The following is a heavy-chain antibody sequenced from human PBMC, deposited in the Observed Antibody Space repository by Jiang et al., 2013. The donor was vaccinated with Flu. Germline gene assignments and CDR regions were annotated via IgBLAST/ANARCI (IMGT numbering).Heavy chain of an antibody. CDR3: ARREVGATHSFDY. Sequence: FPSSWIGWVRQMPGRGLEWMGIIYPGDSDTRYSPSFQGQVTISADKSISTAYLRWSSLKASDTAMYYCARREVGATHSFDYWGQGTLVTVSS. CDR1: FPSSW. J-gene: IGHJ4*02. V-gene: IGHV5-51*01. D-gene: IGHD1-26*01. CDR2: IYPGDSDT.